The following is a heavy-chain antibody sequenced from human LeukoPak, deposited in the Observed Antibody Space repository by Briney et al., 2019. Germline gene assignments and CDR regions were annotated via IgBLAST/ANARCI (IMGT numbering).Heavy chain of an antibody. Sequence: SETPSLTCTVSGGSISSSSNYWGWVRQPPGKGLEWIGSMYYSGSYNPSLESRVTISVDTSKNEFSLKLGSVTAADTAVYYCARYIVASMREQWGQGTLVTVSS. CDR2: MYYSG. J-gene: IGHJ4*02. CDR3: ARYIVASMREQ. CDR1: GGSISSSSNY. D-gene: IGHD5-12*01. V-gene: IGHV4-39*01.